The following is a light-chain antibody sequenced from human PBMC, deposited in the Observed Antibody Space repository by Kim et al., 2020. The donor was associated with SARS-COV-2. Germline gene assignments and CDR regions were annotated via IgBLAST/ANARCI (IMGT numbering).Light chain of an antibody. CDR1: QSIGTF. CDR3: QQSYRTPNT. Sequence: DIQMTQSPSSLSASVGDRVTITCRASQSIGTFLHWYQQRPGEAPKLLIYAASSLQSGVPSRFSGSGSVTDFTLTISSLQPEDFATYYCQQSYRTPNTFGQGTKLEI. V-gene: IGKV1-39*01. J-gene: IGKJ2*01. CDR2: AAS.